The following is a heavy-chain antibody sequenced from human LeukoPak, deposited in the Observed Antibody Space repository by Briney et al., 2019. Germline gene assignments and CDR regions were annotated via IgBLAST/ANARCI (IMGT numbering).Heavy chain of an antibody. Sequence: ASVKVSCKASGYTFTGYYMHWVRQAPGQGLEWMGWINPNTGGTNYAQSFQGWVTMTRDTSISTAYMELSSLRSEDTAVYYCARDGSAGSYFDYWGQGTLVTVSS. D-gene: IGHD1-26*01. CDR2: INPNTGGT. CDR1: GYTFTGYY. J-gene: IGHJ4*02. CDR3: ARDGSAGSYFDY. V-gene: IGHV1-2*04.